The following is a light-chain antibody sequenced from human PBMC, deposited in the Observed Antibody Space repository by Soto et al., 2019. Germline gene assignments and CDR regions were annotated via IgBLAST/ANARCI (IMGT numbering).Light chain of an antibody. Sequence: MAMTQTPATLSVSPEERAPLSCRASQSVSSNLAWYQQKPGQAPRLLIYDASNRATGIPARFSGSGSGTDFTLTISSLQPEDFATYYCQQANSFPLTFGGGTKVDIK. CDR3: QQANSFPLT. CDR1: QSVSSN. CDR2: DAS. V-gene: IGKV3D-15*01. J-gene: IGKJ4*01.